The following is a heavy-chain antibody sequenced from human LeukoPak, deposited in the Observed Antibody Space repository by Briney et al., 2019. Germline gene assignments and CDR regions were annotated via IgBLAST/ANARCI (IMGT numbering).Heavy chain of an antibody. V-gene: IGHV3-48*04. CDR2: IGRGIT. J-gene: IGHJ5*02. Sequence: GGSLRLSCAASGFTFSSYSMNWVRQAPGKGLEWVSHIGRGITYADSVKGRFTISRDNAKNSVYLQMNSLRAEDTAVYYCARGNNNWFDPWGQGTLVTVSS. CDR3: ARGNNNWFDP. CDR1: GFTFSSYS. D-gene: IGHD4-11*01.